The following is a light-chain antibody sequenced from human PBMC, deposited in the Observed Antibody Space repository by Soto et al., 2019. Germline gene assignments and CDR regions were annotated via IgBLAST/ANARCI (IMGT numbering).Light chain of an antibody. Sequence: QSVLTQPPSVSGAPGQRVTISCTGSSSNIGAGYDVHWYQQLPGTAPKLLIYGNSNRPSGVPDRFSGSKSGTSASLAITGLQAEDEADYYCQSADSSGTYVVFGGGTKVTVL. J-gene: IGLJ2*01. V-gene: IGLV1-40*01. CDR1: SSNIGAGYD. CDR3: QSADSSGTYVV. CDR2: GNS.